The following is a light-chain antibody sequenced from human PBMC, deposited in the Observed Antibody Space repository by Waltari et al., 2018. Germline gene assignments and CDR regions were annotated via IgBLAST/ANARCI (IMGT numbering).Light chain of an antibody. CDR1: QSVGRF. J-gene: IGKJ1*01. CDR2: GAS. CDR3: QHYVKLPVT. V-gene: IGKV3-20*01. Sequence: EIMFTQSPGPLPLSPGERATLSCRASQSVGRFLAWYQQKRGQAPRLLIYGASTRATGIPERFSGSGSGTDFSLTISRLEPEDFAVYYCQHYVKLPVTFGQGTKVEIK.